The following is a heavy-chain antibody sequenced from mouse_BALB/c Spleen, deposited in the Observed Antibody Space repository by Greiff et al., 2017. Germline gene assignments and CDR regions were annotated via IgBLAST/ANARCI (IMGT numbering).Heavy chain of an antibody. V-gene: IGHV1-15*01. Sequence: QVQLKQSGAELVRPGASVTLSCKASGYTFTDYEMHWVKQTPVHGLEWIGAIDPETGGTAYNQKFKGKATLTADKSSSTAYMELRSLTSEDSAVYYCTYGYDGAMDYWGQGTSVTVSS. CDR2: IDPETGGT. J-gene: IGHJ4*01. CDR3: TYGYDGAMDY. CDR1: GYTFTDYE. D-gene: IGHD2-2*01.